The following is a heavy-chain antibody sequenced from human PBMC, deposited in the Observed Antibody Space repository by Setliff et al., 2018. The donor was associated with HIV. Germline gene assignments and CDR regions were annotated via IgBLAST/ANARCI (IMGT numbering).Heavy chain of an antibody. Sequence: ASVKVSCKASGYTFTTYAIFWVRQAPGQGLEWMGWINEASGNTKCSQKFQGRVTITRDTSASTAYMELSSLRSEDTAVYYCIIAYSSGWLAPMGFDSWGQGTLVTVSS. CDR1: GYTFTTYA. V-gene: IGHV1-3*01. J-gene: IGHJ4*02. CDR2: INEASGNT. CDR3: IIAYSSGWLAPMGFDS. D-gene: IGHD6-19*01.